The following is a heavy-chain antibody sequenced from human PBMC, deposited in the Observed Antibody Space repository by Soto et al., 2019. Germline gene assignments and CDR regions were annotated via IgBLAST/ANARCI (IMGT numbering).Heavy chain of an antibody. CDR3: ARDEGGSLFY. V-gene: IGHV1-3*01. CDR1: GYTFTTYP. D-gene: IGHD1-26*01. CDR2: INAGNGNT. Sequence: QVQLVQSGAEVKKPGASVKVSCKASGYTFTTYPMHWVRQAPGQRLEWMGWINAGNGNTKYSQKFQGRVTITRDTSASTAYMELSSLISEDTAVYYWARDEGGSLFYWGQGTLVTVSS. J-gene: IGHJ4*02.